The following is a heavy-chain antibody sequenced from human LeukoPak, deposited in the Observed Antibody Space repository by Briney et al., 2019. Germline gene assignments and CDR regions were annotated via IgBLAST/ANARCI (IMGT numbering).Heavy chain of an antibody. CDR1: GFSVSYNY. CDR3: AGDRADGYNFGDYFDY. J-gene: IGHJ4*02. D-gene: IGHD5-18*01. Sequence: GGSLRLSCAASGFSVSYNYMSWVRQAAGKGLEWVSVIYSNGKTFDADSVKGRFTISRDISKNTLYLQMNNLRVDDTAVYHCAGDRADGYNFGDYFDYWGQGTLVTVSS. V-gene: IGHV3-66*01. CDR2: IYSNGKT.